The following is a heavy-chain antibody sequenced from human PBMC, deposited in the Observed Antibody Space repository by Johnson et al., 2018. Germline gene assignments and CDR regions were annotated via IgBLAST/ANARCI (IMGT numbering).Heavy chain of an antibody. CDR1: VYTFTTYW. CDR3: VGHHDSRGAYETNAGGHFFYYMDV. J-gene: IGHJ6*03. CDR2: IYPDYSET. D-gene: IGHD3-16*01. V-gene: IGHV5-51*03. Sequence: VQLVESGAEVKKPGESLKISCKGSVYTFTTYWIAWVRQMPGKGLELLGLIYPDYSETRYSPSFQGHITLSADKSINTAYLQWSSLQVSDTAIYYCVGHHDSRGAYETNAGGHFFYYMDVWGRGTTVTVSS.